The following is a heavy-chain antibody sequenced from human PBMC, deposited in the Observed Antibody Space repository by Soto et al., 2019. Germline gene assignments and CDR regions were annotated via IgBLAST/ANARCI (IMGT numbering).Heavy chain of an antibody. CDR1: GFTFSSYG. D-gene: IGHD6-19*01. J-gene: IGHJ4*02. Sequence: QVQLVESGGGVVQPGRSLRLSCAASGFTFSSYGMHWVRQAPGKGLEWVAVISYDGSNKYYADSVKGRFTISRDNSKNTLYLQMISPRAEDTAVYYCAKGSIAVAGTIDYWGQGTLVTVSS. CDR3: AKGSIAVAGTIDY. CDR2: ISYDGSNK. V-gene: IGHV3-30*18.